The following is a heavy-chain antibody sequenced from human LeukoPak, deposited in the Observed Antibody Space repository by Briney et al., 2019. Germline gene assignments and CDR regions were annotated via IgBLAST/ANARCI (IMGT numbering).Heavy chain of an antibody. CDR2: ISYDGSNK. CDR3: AKEATSSGIDY. D-gene: IGHD6-19*01. CDR1: GFTFSSNG. J-gene: IGHJ4*02. Sequence: QPGGSLRLSCAASGFTFSSNGMHWVRQAPGKGLEWVAVISYDGSNKYYADSVKGRFTISRDNSKNTLYLQMNSLRAEDTAVYYCAKEATSSGIDYWGQGTLVTVSS. V-gene: IGHV3-30*18.